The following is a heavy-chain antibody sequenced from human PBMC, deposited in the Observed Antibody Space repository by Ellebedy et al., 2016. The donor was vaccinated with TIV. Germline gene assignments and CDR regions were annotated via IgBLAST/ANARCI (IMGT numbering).Heavy chain of an antibody. D-gene: IGHD6-13*01. CDR1: GFTFSSYV. J-gene: IGHJ4*02. CDR2: ISGGSGGST. Sequence: PGGSLRLSCAASGFTFSSYVMSWVRQAPGKGLEWVSAISGGSGGSTYYADSVKGRFTISRDNSKNTLYLQMNSLRAEDTAVYYCAKGYSQGGFDYWGQGTLVTVSS. CDR3: AKGYSQGGFDY. V-gene: IGHV3-23*01.